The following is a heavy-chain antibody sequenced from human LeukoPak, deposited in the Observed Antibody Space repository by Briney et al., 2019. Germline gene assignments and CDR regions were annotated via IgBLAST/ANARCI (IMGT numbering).Heavy chain of an antibody. V-gene: IGHV4-59*01. D-gene: IGHD6-13*01. CDR2: IYYSGST. Sequence: ASETLSLTCTVSGGSISSYYWSWIRQPPRKGLEWIGYIYYSGSTNYNPSLKSRVTISVDTSKNQFSLKLSSVTAADTAVYYCARRGVAAGLDYWGQGTLVTVSS. J-gene: IGHJ4*02. CDR3: ARRGVAAGLDY. CDR1: GGSISSYY.